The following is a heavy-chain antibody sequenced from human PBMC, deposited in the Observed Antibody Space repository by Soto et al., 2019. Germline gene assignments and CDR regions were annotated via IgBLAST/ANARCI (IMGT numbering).Heavy chain of an antibody. CDR1: GFTFSSYG. Sequence: QVQLVESGGGVVQPGRSLRRSCAASGFTFSSYGMHWVRQAPGKGLEWVAVTSYDGTNSYYADSVKGRFTISRDNSKNTLYLQMNSLGAEDTAVYYCAKDRPNKDTYTGYSYSDMDVWGQGTTVTVSS. J-gene: IGHJ6*02. D-gene: IGHD3-16*01. CDR2: TSYDGTNS. CDR3: AKDRPNKDTYTGYSYSDMDV. V-gene: IGHV3-30*18.